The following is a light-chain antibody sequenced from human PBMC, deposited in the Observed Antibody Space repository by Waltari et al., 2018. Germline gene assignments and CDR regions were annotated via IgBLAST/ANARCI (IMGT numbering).Light chain of an antibody. CDR3: AAWDDSLNGVV. Sequence: QSVLTQPPSASGTPGQRVTISCSGSSSKIGSNTVNWYQQLPGTAPKLLIHSNNQRPSGVPDRFSGSKSGTSASLAISGLQSEDEADYYCAAWDDSLNGVVFGGGTKLTVL. CDR1: SSKIGSNT. J-gene: IGLJ2*01. CDR2: SNN. V-gene: IGLV1-44*01.